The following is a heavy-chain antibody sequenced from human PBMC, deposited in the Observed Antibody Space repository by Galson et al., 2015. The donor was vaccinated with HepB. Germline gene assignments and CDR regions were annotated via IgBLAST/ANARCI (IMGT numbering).Heavy chain of an antibody. CDR3: AKDSRPGDYDQLFDY. Sequence: SLRLSCAASGFTFSSYGMHWVRQAPGKGLEWVAVISYDGSNKYYADSVKGRFTISRDNSKNTLYLQMNSLRAEDTAVYYCAKDSRPGDYDQLFDYWGQGTLVTVSS. CDR2: ISYDGSNK. J-gene: IGHJ4*02. D-gene: IGHD3-22*01. V-gene: IGHV3-30*18. CDR1: GFTFSSYG.